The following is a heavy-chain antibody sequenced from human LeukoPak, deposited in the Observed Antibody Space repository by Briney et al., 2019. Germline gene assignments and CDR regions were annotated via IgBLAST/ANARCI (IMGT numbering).Heavy chain of an antibody. D-gene: IGHD1-1*01. CDR1: GFTFSDYY. J-gene: IGHJ1*01. CDR3: ARDGSSPQYFQH. CDR2: ISTGSSYT. Sequence: SGGSLRLSCAASGFTFSDYYMSWIRQAPGKGLEWVSYISTGSSYTIYADSVKGRFTISRDNAKNSLYLQMSSLRAEDTAVYYCARDGSSPQYFQHWGQGTLVTVSS. V-gene: IGHV3-11*05.